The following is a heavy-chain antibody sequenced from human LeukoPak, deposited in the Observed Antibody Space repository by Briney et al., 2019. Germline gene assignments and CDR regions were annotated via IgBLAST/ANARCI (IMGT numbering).Heavy chain of an antibody. CDR1: GFTFSSYS. Sequence: GGSLRLSCAASGFTFSSYSMNWVGQAPGKGLEWVSSISSSSSYIYYADSVKGRFTISRDNAKNSLYLQMNSLRAEDTAVYYCARGRRWGVVMNYYYYCMDVWGQGTTVTVSS. V-gene: IGHV3-21*01. J-gene: IGHJ6*02. CDR3: ARGRRWGVVMNYYYYCMDV. CDR2: ISSSSSYI. D-gene: IGHD3-3*01.